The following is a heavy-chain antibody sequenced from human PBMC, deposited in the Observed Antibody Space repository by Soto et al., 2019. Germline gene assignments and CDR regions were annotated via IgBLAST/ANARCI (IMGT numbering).Heavy chain of an antibody. CDR1: GGSFTSNNW. CDR3: ASRDPGTSVDY. CDR2: IYRTGST. J-gene: IGHJ4*02. D-gene: IGHD1-7*01. Sequence: NLRETLSLTCAVSGGSFTSNNWWTWVRQPPGQGLEWIGEIYRTGSTNYNPSLKSRVTISLDKSENQFSLKVTSLTAADTAVYYCASRDPGTSVDYWGQGTLVTVSS. V-gene: IGHV4-4*02.